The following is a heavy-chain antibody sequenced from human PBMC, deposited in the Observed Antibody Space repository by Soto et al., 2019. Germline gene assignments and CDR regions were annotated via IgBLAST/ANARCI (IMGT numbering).Heavy chain of an antibody. D-gene: IGHD2-2*02. V-gene: IGHV4-39*01. Sequence: QLQLQESGPGLVKPSETLSLTCTVSGGSISSSSYYWGWIRQPPGQGLERIGSIYYSGTTYYHPSLKGGVTISVDTSQHHFSLKLSSLTAADPAVYYCERHGPVVVVVPDAIEFDPWGQGTLVTASS. CDR2: IYYSGTT. J-gene: IGHJ5*02. CDR1: GGSISSSSYY. CDR3: ERHGPVVVVVPDAIEFDP.